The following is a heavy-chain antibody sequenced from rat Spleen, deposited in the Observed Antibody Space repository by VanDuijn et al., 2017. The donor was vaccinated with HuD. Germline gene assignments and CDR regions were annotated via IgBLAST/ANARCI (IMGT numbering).Heavy chain of an antibody. D-gene: IGHD1-12*02. CDR1: GFTFSNYG. V-gene: IGHV5S14*01. CDR2: ISTGCGNT. CDR3: ARHNYYDGTYYYGYFDY. J-gene: IGHJ2*01. Sequence: EVQLVESGGGLVQPGRSLKLSCAASGFTFSNYGMAWVRQTPTKGLEWVASISTGCGNTYYRDSVKGRFTISRDNAKNTQYLQMDSLRSKDTATYYCARHNYYDGTYYYGYFDYWGQGVMVTVSS.